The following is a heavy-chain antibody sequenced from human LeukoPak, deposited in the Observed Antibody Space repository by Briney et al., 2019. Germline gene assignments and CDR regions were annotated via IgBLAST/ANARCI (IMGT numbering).Heavy chain of an antibody. D-gene: IGHD2-15*01. CDR2: ISGSGSAI. CDR3: ARLGYCSGRSCH. CDR1: GFTFSSYE. V-gene: IGHV3-48*03. Sequence: PGGSLRLSCAASGFTFSSYEMNWVRQAPGRGLEWVSYISGSGSAIKYADSVKGRFTISRDNAKNSLYLQMNSLRAEDTAVYYCARLGYCSGRSCHWGQGTLVTVSS. J-gene: IGHJ4*02.